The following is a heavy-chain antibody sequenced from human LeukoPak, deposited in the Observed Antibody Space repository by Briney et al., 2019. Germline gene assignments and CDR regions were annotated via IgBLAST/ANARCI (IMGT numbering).Heavy chain of an antibody. V-gene: IGHV6-1*01. CDR3: ARDPVGGSTIFDS. J-gene: IGHJ4*02. CDR2: TYFRSKWCY. CDR1: GDSVSSDSAA. Sequence: QTLSLTCAISGDSVSSDSAAWNWIRQSPSRGLEWLARTYFRSKWCYDYALAVKGRITINPDTSKNQFSLQLNSVTPEDTAVYFCARDPVGGSTIFDSWGQGTLVTVSS. D-gene: IGHD1-26*01.